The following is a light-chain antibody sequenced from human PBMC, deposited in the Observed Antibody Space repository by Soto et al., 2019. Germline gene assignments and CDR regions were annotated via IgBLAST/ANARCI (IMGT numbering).Light chain of an antibody. V-gene: IGKV1-27*01. Sequence: DIQMTQSPSSLSASVGDRVTITCQASQDISNYLNWYQQKPGKAPKLLIYDASNLETGVPSRFSGSGSGTDFTLTISSLQPEDGATYYCQKYNSAPLLTFGGGTKVEIK. J-gene: IGKJ4*01. CDR1: QDISNY. CDR3: QKYNSAPLLT. CDR2: DAS.